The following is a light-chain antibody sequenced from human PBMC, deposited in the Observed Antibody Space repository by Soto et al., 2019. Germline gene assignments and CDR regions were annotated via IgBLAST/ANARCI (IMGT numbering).Light chain of an antibody. CDR3: QQYCSSPFT. CDR2: GPS. V-gene: IGKV3-20*01. Sequence: EIVLTQSPGTLSLSPGERATLSCRASQSFSSSYLAWYQQRPGQPPRLLIYGPSSMATGIPDRFGVSGSGTDFTLTISTLQPEDFAVYYCQQYCSSPFTVGPGTNVDI. J-gene: IGKJ3*01. CDR1: QSFSSSY.